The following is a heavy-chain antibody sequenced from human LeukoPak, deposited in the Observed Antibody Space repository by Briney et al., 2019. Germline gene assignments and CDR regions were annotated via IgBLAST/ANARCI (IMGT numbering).Heavy chain of an antibody. Sequence: GGSLRLSCAASGFSFGTYAMSWVRQAPGKGLEWVSTITNSGDRTYYADSVQGRFIISRDNSKNTLYLQMSGLRAEDTAVYYCAKRYCSGGYCYWGYAFDYWGQGTLVTVSS. CDR3: AKRYCSGGYCYWGYAFDY. J-gene: IGHJ4*02. D-gene: IGHD2-15*01. CDR1: GFSFGTYA. V-gene: IGHV3-23*01. CDR2: ITNSGDRT.